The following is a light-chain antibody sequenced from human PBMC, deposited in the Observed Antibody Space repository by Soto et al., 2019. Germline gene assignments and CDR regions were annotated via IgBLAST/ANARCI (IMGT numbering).Light chain of an antibody. CDR3: QQGYSSRWT. V-gene: IGKV1-39*01. CDR2: ATS. J-gene: IGKJ1*01. CDR1: QNIRSY. Sequence: DIQMTQSPSSLSASVGHRVTITCRASQNIRSYLNWYQQNPGKAPQLLIYATSSLQTGVPSRFSASGSGTDFSLVISDLQPEDSATYYCQQGYSSRWTSGRGTKVEI.